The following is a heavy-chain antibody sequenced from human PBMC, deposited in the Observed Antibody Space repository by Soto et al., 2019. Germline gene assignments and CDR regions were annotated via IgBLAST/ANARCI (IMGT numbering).Heavy chain of an antibody. CDR1: GGTFSSYA. CDR3: ARDNLVDYSNYANWFDP. D-gene: IGHD4-4*01. J-gene: IGHJ5*02. V-gene: IGHV1-69*13. Sequence: SVKVSCKASGGTFSSYAISWVRQAPGQGLEWMGGIIPIFGTANYAQKFQGRVTITADESTSTAYMELSSLRSEDTAVYYCARDNLVDYSNYANWFDPWGQGTLVTVSS. CDR2: IIPIFGTA.